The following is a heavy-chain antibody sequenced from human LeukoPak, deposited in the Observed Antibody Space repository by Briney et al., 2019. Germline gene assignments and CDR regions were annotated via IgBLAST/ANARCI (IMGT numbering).Heavy chain of an antibody. Sequence: SVKVSCKASGYTFSNYGITWVRQAPGQGLEWMGTISGHNGDVNYAPKFQGRVTMTTDTCTTTAYMELRSLRFDDTAVYYCARYNSLLRGVTTSDYWGQGTLVTVSS. V-gene: IGHV1-18*01. CDR3: ARYNSLLRGVTTSDY. D-gene: IGHD3-10*01. J-gene: IGHJ4*02. CDR2: ISGHNGDV. CDR1: GYTFSNYG.